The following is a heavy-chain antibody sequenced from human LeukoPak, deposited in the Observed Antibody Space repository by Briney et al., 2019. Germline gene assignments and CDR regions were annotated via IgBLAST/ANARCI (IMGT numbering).Heavy chain of an antibody. CDR3: ARDLSRGKPHAFDI. V-gene: IGHV3-21*01. D-gene: IGHD1-14*01. Sequence: GGSLRLSCAASGLTFSSYSMNWVRQAPGKGLEWVSSISSSSSYIYYADSVKGQFTISRDNAKKSLYLQMNSLRAEDTAVYYCARDLSRGKPHAFDIWGQGTMVTVSS. J-gene: IGHJ3*02. CDR2: ISSSSSYI. CDR1: GLTFSSYS.